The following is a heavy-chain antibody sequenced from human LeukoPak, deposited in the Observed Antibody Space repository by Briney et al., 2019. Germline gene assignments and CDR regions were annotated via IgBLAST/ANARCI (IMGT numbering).Heavy chain of an antibody. D-gene: IGHD3-9*01. J-gene: IGHJ5*02. Sequence: GGSLRLSCAASGFTVSSNYMSWVRQAPGKGLEWISYISSSSTIIHYVDSVKGRFTISRDDAKNSLYLQMNSPRAEDTAIYYCAKVPRQHDNWFDPWGQGTLVTVSS. CDR1: GFTVSSNY. V-gene: IGHV3-48*01. CDR3: AKVPRQHDNWFDP. CDR2: ISSSSTII.